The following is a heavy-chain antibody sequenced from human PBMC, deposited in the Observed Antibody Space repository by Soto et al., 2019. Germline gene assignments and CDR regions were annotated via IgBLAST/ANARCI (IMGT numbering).Heavy chain of an antibody. D-gene: IGHD3-16*01. CDR1: GYTFTDSH. Sequence: QVQLVQSGAEVKKPGASLKVSCKASGYTFTDSHIHWVRQAPGQGLEWMGWINPDTGDRNYAQRFQGRLTLTRDTSITPAYIALTRLTSCHPGVFFCWGAFDLVFDSLGQGTLVTVSS. V-gene: IGHV1-2*02. CDR3: WGAFDLVFDS. CDR2: INPDTGDR. J-gene: IGHJ4*02.